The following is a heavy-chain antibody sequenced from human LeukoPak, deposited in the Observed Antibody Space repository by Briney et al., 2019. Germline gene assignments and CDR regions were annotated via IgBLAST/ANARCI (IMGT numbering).Heavy chain of an antibody. D-gene: IGHD5-24*01. J-gene: IGHJ3*02. CDR1: GFTFSSYW. CDR2: INSDGSSI. V-gene: IGHV3-74*03. CDR3: ARGTAWRNGYETHAFDI. Sequence: GGSLRLSCAASGFTFSSYWMHWVRQAPGKGLVWVSRINSDGSSIKSADPVKGRFTISRDDAKNTLYLQMNSLRAEDTAVYYCARGTAWRNGYETHAFDIWGQGTMVTVSS.